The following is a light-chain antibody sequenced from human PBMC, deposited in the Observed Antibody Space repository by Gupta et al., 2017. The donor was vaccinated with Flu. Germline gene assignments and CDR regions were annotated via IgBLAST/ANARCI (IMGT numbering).Light chain of an antibody. J-gene: IGLJ3*02. CDR2: EVS. CDR1: SSDVGGYNY. CDR3: SSYTSSSTRV. Sequence: QSALTQPASVSGSPGQSITTSCTGTSSDVGGYNYVSWYQQHPGKAPKLMIYEVSKRPSGVSNRFSGSKSGNTASLTISGLQAEDEADYYCSSYTSSSTRVFGGGTKLTVL. V-gene: IGLV2-14*01.